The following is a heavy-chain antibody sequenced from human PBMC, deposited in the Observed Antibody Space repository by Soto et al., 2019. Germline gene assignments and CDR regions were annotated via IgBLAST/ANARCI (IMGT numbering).Heavy chain of an antibody. CDR3: ARRSAAGP. CDR2: INHSGST. V-gene: IGHV4-34*01. D-gene: IGHD6-25*01. CDR1: GGSFSGYY. J-gene: IGHJ5*02. Sequence: SETLSLTCAVYGGSFSGYYWSWIRQPPGKGLEWIGEINHSGSTNYNPSLKSRVTISVDTSKNQFSLKLSSVTAADTAVYYCARRSAAGPWGQGTLVTVSS.